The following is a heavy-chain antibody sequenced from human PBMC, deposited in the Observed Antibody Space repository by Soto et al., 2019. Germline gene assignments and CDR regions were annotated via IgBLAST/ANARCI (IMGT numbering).Heavy chain of an antibody. D-gene: IGHD3-3*01. CDR2: ISYDGSNK. CDR3: AKGVRFLEWLPSAVQEYYYYYYGMDV. Sequence: PGGSLRLSCAASGFTFSSYGMHWVRQAPGKGLEWVAVISYDGSNKYYADSVKGRFTISRGNSKNTLYLQMNSLRAEDTAVYYCAKGVRFLEWLPSAVQEYYYYYYGMDVWGQGTXVTV. J-gene: IGHJ6*02. V-gene: IGHV3-30*18. CDR1: GFTFSSYG.